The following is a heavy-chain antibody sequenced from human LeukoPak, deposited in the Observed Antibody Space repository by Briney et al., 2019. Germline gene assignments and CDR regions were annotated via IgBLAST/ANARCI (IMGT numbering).Heavy chain of an antibody. V-gene: IGHV3-48*04. D-gene: IGHD2-15*01. CDR2: ISSSSSTI. Sequence: PGGSLRLSCAASGFTFSSYSMNWVRQAPGKGLEWVSYISSSSSTIYYADSVKGRFTISRDNAKNSLYLQMNSLRAEDTAVYYCARVGCSGGSCYLDYWGQGTLVTVSS. J-gene: IGHJ4*02. CDR1: GFTFSSYS. CDR3: ARVGCSGGSCYLDY.